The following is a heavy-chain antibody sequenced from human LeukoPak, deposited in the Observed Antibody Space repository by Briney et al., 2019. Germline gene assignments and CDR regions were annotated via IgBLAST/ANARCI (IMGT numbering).Heavy chain of an antibody. Sequence: GGSLRLSCAASGFTFSSYGMHWVRQAPGKGLEYVSAISSNGGSTYYANSVKGRFTISRDNSKNTLYLQMGSLRAEDMAVYYCASLGMALNYWGQGTLVTVSS. D-gene: IGHD4/OR15-4a*01. CDR3: ASLGMALNY. CDR2: ISSNGGST. CDR1: GFTFSSYG. V-gene: IGHV3-64*01. J-gene: IGHJ4*02.